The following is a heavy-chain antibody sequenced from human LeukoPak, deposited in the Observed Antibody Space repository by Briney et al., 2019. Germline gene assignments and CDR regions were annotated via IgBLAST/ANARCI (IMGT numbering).Heavy chain of an antibody. CDR2: ISAYNGNT. CDR1: GYTFTSYG. D-gene: IGHD2-2*01. V-gene: IGHV1-18*01. Sequence: ASVKVSCKASGYTFTSYGISWVRQAPGQGLEWMGWISAYNGNTNYAQKLQGRVTMTTDTSTSTAYMELRSLRPDDTAVYYCARDTDDRKGTAAIVHWGQGTLVTVSS. J-gene: IGHJ1*01. CDR3: ARDTDDRKGTAAIVH.